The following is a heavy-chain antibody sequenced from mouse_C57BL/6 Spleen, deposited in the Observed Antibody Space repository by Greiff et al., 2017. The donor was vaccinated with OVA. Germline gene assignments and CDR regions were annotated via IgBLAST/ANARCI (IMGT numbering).Heavy chain of an antibody. CDR1: GFTFSDYG. J-gene: IGHJ3*01. CDR3: ARGGDWDTVRAY. Sequence: EVMLVESGGGLVKPGGSLKLSCAASGFTFSDYGMHWVRQAPEKGLEWVAYISSGSSTFYYADTVKGRFTISRDNAKNTLFLQMTSLRSEETAMYYCARGGDWDTVRAYWGQGTLVTVSA. CDR2: ISSGSSTF. V-gene: IGHV5-17*01. D-gene: IGHD4-1*01.